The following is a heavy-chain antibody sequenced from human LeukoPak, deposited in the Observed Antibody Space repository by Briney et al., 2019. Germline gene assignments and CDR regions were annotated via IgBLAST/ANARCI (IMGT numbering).Heavy chain of an antibody. Sequence: GGSLRLSCAASGFTFSSYGMHWVRQAPGKGLEWVAVIWYDGSNKYYADSVKGRLIISRDNAKNSLYLQMNSLTEEDTAVYYCARDIPGALTGYCRGFDYWGQGTPVTVSS. CDR3: ARDIPGALTGYCRGFDY. V-gene: IGHV3-33*01. CDR2: IWYDGSNK. CDR1: GFTFSSYG. D-gene: IGHD3-9*01. J-gene: IGHJ4*02.